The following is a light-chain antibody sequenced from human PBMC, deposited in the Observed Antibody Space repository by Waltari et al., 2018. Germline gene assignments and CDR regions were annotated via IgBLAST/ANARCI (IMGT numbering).Light chain of an antibody. CDR3: QKYNSSPKM. CDR2: AAS. V-gene: IGKV1-27*01. Sequence: EIQMTQSPSSLSASVGDRVTITCRASQGINNYLAWYQQKLGKVPKHLIYAASTLQSGVPSRFSASGSGTDFTLTISNLQPEDVATYYCQKYNSSPKMFGQGTKVEIK. J-gene: IGKJ1*01. CDR1: QGINNY.